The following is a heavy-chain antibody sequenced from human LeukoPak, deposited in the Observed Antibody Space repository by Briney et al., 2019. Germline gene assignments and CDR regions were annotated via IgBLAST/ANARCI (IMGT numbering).Heavy chain of an antibody. CDR1: GDSVSSDSAA. D-gene: IGHD6-19*01. V-gene: IGHV6-1*01. J-gene: IGHJ5*02. CDR2: TYYRSKWYY. Sequence: SQTLSLTCAISGDSVSSDSAAWNWLRQSPSRGLEWLGRTYYRSKWYYDYAPSVKSRTSINPDTSKNQFSLQLNSVTPEDTAVYYCAKAVSVAGGYWFDPWGQGTLVTVSS. CDR3: AKAVSVAGGYWFDP.